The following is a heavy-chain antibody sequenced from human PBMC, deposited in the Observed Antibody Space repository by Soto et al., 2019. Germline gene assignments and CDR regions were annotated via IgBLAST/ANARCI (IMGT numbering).Heavy chain of an antibody. D-gene: IGHD6-19*01. J-gene: IGHJ6*02. CDR3: ARSRRGAYSSGWYSLSGYYNYGIDV. CDR2: IYLGDSDT. V-gene: IGHV5-51*01. Sequence: GESLKISCKASGYSFTSYWIGWVRQMPGKGLEWMGIIYLGDSDTKYSPSLQGQVTISADTSISTAYLQWTSLKASDTAMYYCARSRRGAYSSGWYSLSGYYNYGIDVWGQGTTVTVSS. CDR1: GYSFTSYW.